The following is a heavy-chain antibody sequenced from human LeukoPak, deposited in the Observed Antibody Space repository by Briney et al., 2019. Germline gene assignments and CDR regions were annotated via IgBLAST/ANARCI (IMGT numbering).Heavy chain of an antibody. J-gene: IGHJ5*01. CDR3: VKDPRDTYGTNWFVS. CDR2: ISPSGGST. D-gene: IGHD2-21*01. CDR1: GLTFSGFA. Sequence: GGSLRLSCAASGLTFSGFAMSWVRQAPGKGLEWVSTISPSGGSTFYADSVKGRFTVSRDNSKKTLYLQMSGLRVEDTAMYYCVKDPRDTYGTNWFVSWGQGTLLIVSS. V-gene: IGHV3-23*01.